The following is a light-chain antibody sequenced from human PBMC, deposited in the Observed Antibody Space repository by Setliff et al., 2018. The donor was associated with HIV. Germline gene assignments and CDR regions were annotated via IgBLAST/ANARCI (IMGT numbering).Light chain of an antibody. V-gene: IGLV2-14*01. CDR3: NTYISSTPNYV. CDR2: DVT. J-gene: IGLJ1*01. CDR1: SSDIGSYNY. Sequence: ALTQPASVSGPPGQSIAISCTGTSSDIGSYNYVSWYQHHPGKAPRLIIYDVTNRPSGVSDRFSGSKSGNTASLTISGLQAEDEADYYCNTYISSTPNYVFGTGTKV.